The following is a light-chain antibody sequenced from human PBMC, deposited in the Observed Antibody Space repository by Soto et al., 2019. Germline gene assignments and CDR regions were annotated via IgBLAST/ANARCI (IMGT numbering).Light chain of an antibody. Sequence: DIQMTQSPSSLSASIGDGVTITCRASQSINSYLNWYQQKPGKAPKLLISAASNLQSGVPSRLSGSRSGTDFTLTISSLQPEDFATYYCQQSFSTLLITFGQGTRLEIK. CDR3: QQSFSTLLIT. V-gene: IGKV1-39*01. CDR1: QSINSY. J-gene: IGKJ5*01. CDR2: AAS.